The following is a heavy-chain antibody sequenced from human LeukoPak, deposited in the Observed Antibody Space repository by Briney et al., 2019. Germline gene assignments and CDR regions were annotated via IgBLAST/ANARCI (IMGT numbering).Heavy chain of an antibody. CDR1: GFTVSSNY. D-gene: IGHD3-16*01. CDR2: IYSGGST. V-gene: IGHV3-66*02. Sequence: GGSLRLSCAASGFTVSSNYMSWVRQAPGKGLEWVSIIYSGGSTYYADSVKGRFTISRDNSKNTLYLQMNSLRAEDTAVYFCARESGGSRPLDHWGQGTPVTVSS. J-gene: IGHJ4*02. CDR3: ARESGGSRPLDH.